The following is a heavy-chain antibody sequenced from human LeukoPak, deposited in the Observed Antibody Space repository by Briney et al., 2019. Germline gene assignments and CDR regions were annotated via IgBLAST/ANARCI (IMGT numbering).Heavy chain of an antibody. D-gene: IGHD3-10*01. J-gene: IGHJ3*01. CDR1: GYTFSTYG. V-gene: IGHV1-18*01. Sequence: GAPVKVSCKASGYTFSTYGISWVRQAPGQGLEWMGWISAYKGNTYYAQKLQGRVTMTTDTSTSTAYMELRSLRSDDTAIYYCARDLYYYGSGSYYDVFDVWGQGTMVTVSS. CDR2: ISAYKGNT. CDR3: ARDLYYYGSGSYYDVFDV.